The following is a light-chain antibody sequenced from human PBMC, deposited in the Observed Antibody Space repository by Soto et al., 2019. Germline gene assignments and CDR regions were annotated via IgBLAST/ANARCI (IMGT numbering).Light chain of an antibody. CDR3: AAWYDSLNSRV. J-gene: IGLJ2*01. V-gene: IGLV1-44*01. CDR2: SNN. Sequence: QSVLTQPPSASGTPGQRVTISCSGGSSNIGSNTVNWYQQLHGTAPKLLIYSNNPRPSGGPDRFSGSKSGTSASLAISGLQSEDEADYYCAAWYDSLNSRVFGGGTKLTVL. CDR1: SSNIGSNT.